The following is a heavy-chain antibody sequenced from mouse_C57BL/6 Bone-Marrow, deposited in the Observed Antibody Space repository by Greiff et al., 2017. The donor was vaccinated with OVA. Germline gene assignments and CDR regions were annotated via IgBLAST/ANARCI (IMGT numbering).Heavy chain of an antibody. CDR3: TTIYCYGSSYSY. CDR1: GFNIKDDY. Sequence: VQLQQSGAELVRPGASVKLSCTASGFNIKDDYMHWVKQRPEQGLEWIGWIDPENGDTEYASKFQGKATITADTSSNTAYLQLSSLTSEDTAVYYCTTIYCYGSSYSYWGQGTTLTVSS. CDR2: IDPENGDT. J-gene: IGHJ2*01. D-gene: IGHD1-1*01. V-gene: IGHV14-4*01.